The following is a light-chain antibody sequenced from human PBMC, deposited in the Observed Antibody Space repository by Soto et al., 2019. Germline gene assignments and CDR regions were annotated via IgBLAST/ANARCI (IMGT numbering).Light chain of an antibody. V-gene: IGLV2-14*03. Sequence: SALTQPASVSGSPGQSITISCAGTSSDIGSYNFVSWYQHHPGIAPKLIIYDVSSRPSGVSTRFSGSKSGNTASLAISGLQTEDEADYYCSSLTTTYTLIFGGGTQLTVL. CDR1: SSDIGSYNF. J-gene: IGLJ2*01. CDR2: DVS. CDR3: SSLTTTYTLI.